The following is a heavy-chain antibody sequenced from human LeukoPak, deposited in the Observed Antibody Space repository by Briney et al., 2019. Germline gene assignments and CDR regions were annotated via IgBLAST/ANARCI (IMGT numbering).Heavy chain of an antibody. V-gene: IGHV3-23*01. CDR3: AKSRVVDRRGYFDY. J-gene: IGHJ4*02. D-gene: IGHD2-15*01. CDR1: GFTFNISP. Sequence: GDSLRLSCVASGFTFNISPMTWVRQSPEKGLECVSTIGTGGDTYYADSVKGRFTISRDDSKNTLYLQMHSLGAEDTAVYYCAKSRVVDRRGYFDYWGQGTLVTVSS. CDR2: IGTGGDT.